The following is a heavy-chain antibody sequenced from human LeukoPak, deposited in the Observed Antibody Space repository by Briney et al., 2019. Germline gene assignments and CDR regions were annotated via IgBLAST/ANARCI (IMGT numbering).Heavy chain of an antibody. Sequence: GGSLRLSCAASGFTFNIYGMGWVRQALGKGLEWVSVISGSGIDTYNADSVKGRFTISRDNSKHTVFLQMNSLRAEDTAVYYCARLNYDNTSYYSNYFEYWGQGTLVTVSS. CDR2: ISGSGIDT. D-gene: IGHD3-22*01. V-gene: IGHV3-23*01. CDR3: ARLNYDNTSYYSNYFEY. J-gene: IGHJ4*02. CDR1: GFTFNIYG.